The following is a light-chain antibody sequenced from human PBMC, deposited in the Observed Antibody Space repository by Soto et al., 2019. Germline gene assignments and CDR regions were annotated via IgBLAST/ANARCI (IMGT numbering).Light chain of an antibody. V-gene: IGKV1-5*01. Sequence: DIQMTQSPSALSASVGDRVTITCRASQSIGSWLAWYQQKPGKAPNLLIYDASSLESGVPSRFSGSGSGTEFTLTISSLQPDDFATYYCQQYNSYSGTFGQGTKVEV. CDR3: QQYNSYSGT. CDR1: QSIGSW. CDR2: DAS. J-gene: IGKJ1*01.